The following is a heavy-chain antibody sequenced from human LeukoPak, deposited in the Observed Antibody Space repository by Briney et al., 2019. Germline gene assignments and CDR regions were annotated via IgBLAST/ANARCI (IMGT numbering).Heavy chain of an antibody. Sequence: PGGSLRLSCAASGFPFSTYAMYWVRQAPGKGLEWVAVVSYDGSNKYYADSVEGRFTISRDSSKDTLYLQMNSLRAEDTAVYFCARGAPPDIWGQGTMVTVSS. V-gene: IGHV3-30-3*01. CDR2: VSYDGSNK. CDR3: ARGAPPDI. CDR1: GFPFSTYA. J-gene: IGHJ3*02.